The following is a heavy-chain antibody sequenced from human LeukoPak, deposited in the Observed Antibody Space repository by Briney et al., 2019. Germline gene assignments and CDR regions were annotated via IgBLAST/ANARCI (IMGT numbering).Heavy chain of an antibody. CDR3: ARRGAYYYCGMDV. J-gene: IGHJ6*02. D-gene: IGHD3-10*01. V-gene: IGHV3-48*03. CDR1: GFTFSSYE. Sequence: GGSLRLSCAASGFTFSSYEMNWVRQAPGKGLEWVSYISSSGSTIYYADSVKGRFTISRDNAKNSLYLQMNSLRAEDTAVYYCARRGAYYYCGMDVWDQGTTVTVSS. CDR2: ISSSGSTI.